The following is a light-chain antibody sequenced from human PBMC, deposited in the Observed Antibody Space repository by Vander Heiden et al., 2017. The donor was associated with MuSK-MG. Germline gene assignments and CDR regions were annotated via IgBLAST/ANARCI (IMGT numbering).Light chain of an antibody. V-gene: IGKV1-5*03. J-gene: IGKJ1*01. CDR3: QQYNSYPWT. CDR1: QIISTW. Sequence: DIQMTQSPSTLSASVRDRVTITCRASQIISTWLAWYQQKPGKAPTLLIYKASSVESVVPSMFSGSGSGTEFTLTISSLQPDDFATYYCQQYNSYPWTFGPGTKVEIK. CDR2: KAS.